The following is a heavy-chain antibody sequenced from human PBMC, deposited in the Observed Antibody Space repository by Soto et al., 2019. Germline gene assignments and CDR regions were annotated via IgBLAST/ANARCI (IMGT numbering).Heavy chain of an antibody. CDR3: AKILGYCSSSSCSNAFYYYYGMDV. Sequence: PGGSLRLSCAASGFTFNNYGMHWVRQAPGKGLEWVAVISYDGGNRYYADSVKGRFTISRDNPKNTLYLQMNSLRPEDTAVYYCAKILGYCSSSSCSNAFYYYYGMDVWGQGTTVTVSS. J-gene: IGHJ6*02. CDR1: GFTFNNYG. D-gene: IGHD2-2*01. V-gene: IGHV3-30*18. CDR2: ISYDGGNR.